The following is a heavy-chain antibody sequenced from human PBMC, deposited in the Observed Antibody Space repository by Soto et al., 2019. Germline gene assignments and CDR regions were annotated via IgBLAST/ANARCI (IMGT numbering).Heavy chain of an antibody. CDR1: GYRFNLYY. J-gene: IGHJ1*01. D-gene: IGHD6-13*01. CDR3: ARGATWYEH. CDR2: IDPNIGVT. Sequence: QVHLVQSGAEVRKPGASVKVSCMASGYRFNLYYMHWVRQAPGEGLEWMGWIDPNIGVTHYAQRFQGRVTMTRDTSISTVYMELSSLTSDDTAIYSCARGATWYEHWGQGTLVSV. V-gene: IGHV1-2*02.